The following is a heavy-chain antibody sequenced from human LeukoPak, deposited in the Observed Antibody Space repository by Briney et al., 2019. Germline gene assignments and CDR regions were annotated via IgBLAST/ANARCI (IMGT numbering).Heavy chain of an antibody. J-gene: IGHJ3*02. CDR2: TYYRSKWYN. CDR3: ARDYYDSSGYYCAFDI. CDR1: GDSVSSNSAA. D-gene: IGHD3-22*01. V-gene: IGHV6-1*01. Sequence: SQTLSHTCASSGDSVSSNSAAWNWIRQSPSRGLEWLGRTYYRSKWYNDYAVSVKSRITINPDTSKNQFSLQLNSVTPEDTAVYYCARDYYDSSGYYCAFDIWGPGTMVTVSS.